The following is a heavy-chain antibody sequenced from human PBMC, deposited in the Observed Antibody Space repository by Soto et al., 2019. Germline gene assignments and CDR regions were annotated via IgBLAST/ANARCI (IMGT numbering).Heavy chain of an antibody. CDR3: AGHYSRSWLHNY. D-gene: IGHD6-6*01. J-gene: IGHJ4*02. Sequence: SETLSLTCTVAGVSSTSGGHYWSWVRQRPGKGLEWIGIIYYSGSTSYHPSLKSRVTISRDTSKNQFSLHLTSVTAADTAIYYCAGHYSRSWLHNYWGQGTLVSVS. CDR2: IYYSGST. CDR1: GVSSTSGGHY. V-gene: IGHV4-31*03.